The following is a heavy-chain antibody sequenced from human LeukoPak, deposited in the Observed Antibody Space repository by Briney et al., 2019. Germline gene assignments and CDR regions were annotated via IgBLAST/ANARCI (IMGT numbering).Heavy chain of an antibody. D-gene: IGHD6-6*01. V-gene: IGHV4-30-2*01. Sequence: SETLSLTCTVSGGSISSGGYYWSWIRQPPGKGLEWIGYIYHSGSTYYNPSLKSRVTISVDRSKNQFSLKLSSVTAADTAVYYCARSVIAARPNWFDPWGQGTLVTVSS. J-gene: IGHJ5*02. CDR1: GGSISSGGYY. CDR3: ARSVIAARPNWFDP. CDR2: IYHSGST.